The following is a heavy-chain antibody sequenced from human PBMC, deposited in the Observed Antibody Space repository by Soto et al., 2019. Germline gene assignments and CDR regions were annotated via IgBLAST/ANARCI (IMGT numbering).Heavy chain of an antibody. J-gene: IGHJ4*02. D-gene: IGHD3-16*01. CDR2: IRSTGSPT. CDR1: GFTLSAYS. CDR3: VRDADKGPGGRHMVHGDC. Sequence: EVQLVESGGGLVQPGGSLRLSCAASGFTLSAYSMNWVRQAPGRGLEWLSYIRSTGSPTYYADSVKGRFTISRHNAKNSLYVHLKGMRAEDTVVVYCVRDADKGPGGRHMVHGDCWGQGTLVTLSS. V-gene: IGHV3-48*01.